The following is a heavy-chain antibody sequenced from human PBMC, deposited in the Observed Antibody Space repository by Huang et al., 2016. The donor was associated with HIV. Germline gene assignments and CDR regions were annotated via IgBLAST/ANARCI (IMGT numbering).Heavy chain of an antibody. CDR1: GFNFLTYA. J-gene: IGHJ5*02. CDR3: ARDKEAGTPFFDP. V-gene: IGHV1-3*01. CDR2: INVDGLT. Sequence: QVQLVQSGAEVEKPGASVNLSCKASGFNFLTYALHWVRQAPGQRLEWMGGINVDGLTKYSQKFQGRVTITRDRSASTVYVDFKSLTYEDTAVYYCARDKEAGTPFFDPWGQGTLVTVSS. D-gene: IGHD6-19*01.